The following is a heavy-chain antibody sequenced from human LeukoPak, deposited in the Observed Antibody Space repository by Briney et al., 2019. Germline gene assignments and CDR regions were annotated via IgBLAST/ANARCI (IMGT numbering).Heavy chain of an antibody. J-gene: IGHJ4*02. CDR3: ARDRGGYTYSHDY. D-gene: IGHD5-18*01. V-gene: IGHV4-39*07. Sequence: SETLSLTCTVSGGSISSSSYFWGWIRQPPGKGLEWIGEIYHDGSTNYNPSLKSQVTISMDKSKNQLSLKLNFVTAADTAVYYCARDRGGYTYSHDYWGQGTLVTVSS. CDR2: IYHDGST. CDR1: GGSISSSSYF.